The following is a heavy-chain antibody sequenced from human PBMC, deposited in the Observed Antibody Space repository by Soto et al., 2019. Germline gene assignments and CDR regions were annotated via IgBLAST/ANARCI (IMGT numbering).Heavy chain of an antibody. CDR3: ARQNDFLGGHSPGYY. D-gene: IGHD3-3*01. V-gene: IGHV1-46*01. CDR2: INPSGGST. Sequence: QVELVQSGAEVKKPGASVKVSCKASGYSLTSYYMHWVRQAPGQGLEWMGVINPSGGSTSYALRFQGRGTMTRDTSTSTVYIELSRLRCEDTAVYYCARQNDFLGGHSPGYYCGQGTLVTVSS. J-gene: IGHJ4*02. CDR1: GYSLTSYY.